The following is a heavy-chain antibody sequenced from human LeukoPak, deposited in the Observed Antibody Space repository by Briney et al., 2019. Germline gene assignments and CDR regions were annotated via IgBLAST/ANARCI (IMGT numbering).Heavy chain of an antibody. Sequence: PGGSLRLSCAASGFTFSSYEMNWVRQAPGKGLEWVAFIRYDGSNKYYADSVKGRFTISRDNSKNTLYLQMNSLRAEDTAVYYCARGTLNIPGEHGAFDYWGQGTLVTVSS. J-gene: IGHJ4*02. D-gene: IGHD1-14*01. CDR1: GFTFSSYE. V-gene: IGHV3-30*02. CDR3: ARGTLNIPGEHGAFDY. CDR2: IRYDGSNK.